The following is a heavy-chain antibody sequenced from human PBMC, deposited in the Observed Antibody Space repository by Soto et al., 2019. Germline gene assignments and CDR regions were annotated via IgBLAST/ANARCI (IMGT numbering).Heavy chain of an antibody. J-gene: IGHJ3*01. D-gene: IGHD2-2*01. Sequence: GESLKISCKGSGYNFNNYWINWVRQMPGRGLEWMGTIYPGDSDRRYSPSFQGQVTISSDKSISTAYLQWSSLKASDTAMYYCARRRDYCSSTSCYGLYAFDVWGQGTMVT. CDR2: IYPGDSDR. CDR1: GYNFNNYW. CDR3: ARRRDYCSSTSCYGLYAFDV. V-gene: IGHV5-51*01.